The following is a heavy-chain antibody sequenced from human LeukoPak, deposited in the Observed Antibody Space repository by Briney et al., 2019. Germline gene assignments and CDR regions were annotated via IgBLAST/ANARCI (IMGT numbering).Heavy chain of an antibody. CDR2: INGDGSST. V-gene: IGHV3-74*01. Sequence: GGSLRLSCAASGFTFSGYGMHWVRQAPGKGLVWVSRINGDGSSTSYADSVKGRFTISRDNAKNSLYLQLNSLRAEDAAVYYRAKGAAGGGGVNNYYYYYMEVWGKGTTVTVSS. CDR3: AKGAAGGGGVNNYYYYYMEV. J-gene: IGHJ6*03. D-gene: IGHD3-3*01. CDR1: GFTFSGYG.